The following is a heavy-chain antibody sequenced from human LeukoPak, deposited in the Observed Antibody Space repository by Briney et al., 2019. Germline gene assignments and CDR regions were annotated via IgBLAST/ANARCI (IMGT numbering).Heavy chain of an antibody. Sequence: SETLSLTCTVSGGSISSYYWSWIRQPPGKGLEWIGYIYYSGSTNYNPSLKSRVTISVDTSKNQFSLKLSSVTAADTAVYYCARDPDSGSYYGGAFDIWGQGTMVTVSS. CDR1: GGSISSYY. D-gene: IGHD1-26*01. J-gene: IGHJ3*02. CDR2: IYYSGST. CDR3: ARDPDSGSYYGGAFDI. V-gene: IGHV4-59*01.